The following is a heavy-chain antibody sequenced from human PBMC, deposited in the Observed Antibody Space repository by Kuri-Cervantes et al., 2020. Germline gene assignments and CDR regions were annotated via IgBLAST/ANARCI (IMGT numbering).Heavy chain of an antibody. Sequence: GESLKISCAASGFTFSSYWMHWVRQAPGKGLVWVSRINSDGSSTSYADSVRGRFTISRDNSENTLYLQMNSLRAEDTAVYYCAREQIVVGLVGYYYYGMDVWGQGTTVTVSS. CDR3: AREQIVVGLVGYYYYGMDV. V-gene: IGHV3-74*01. CDR2: INSDGSST. J-gene: IGHJ6*02. CDR1: GFTFSSYW. D-gene: IGHD3-22*01.